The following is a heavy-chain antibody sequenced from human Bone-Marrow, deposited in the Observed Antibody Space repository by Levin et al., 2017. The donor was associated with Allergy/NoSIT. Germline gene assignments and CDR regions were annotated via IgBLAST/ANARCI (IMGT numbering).Heavy chain of an antibody. CDR2: IIPIFGTP. CDR1: GGTFSSYA. Sequence: SVKVSCKASGGTFSSYAISWVRQAPGQGLEWMGGIIPIFGTPNYAQKFQGRVTITADESTSTAYMELSSLRSEDTAVYYCARHSEVRLLFSLFDYWGQGTLVTVSS. CDR3: ARHSEVRLLFSLFDY. J-gene: IGHJ4*02. V-gene: IGHV1-69*13. D-gene: IGHD3-3*01.